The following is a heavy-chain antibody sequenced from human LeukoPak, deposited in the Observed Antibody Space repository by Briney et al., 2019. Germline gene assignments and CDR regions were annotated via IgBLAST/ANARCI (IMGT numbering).Heavy chain of an antibody. J-gene: IGHJ4*02. CDR3: ARQACLDGSSCYLDY. CDR2: MSHDGRNK. Sequence: SGRSLRLSCTASGFTFTSYAMHWVRQAPGKGLEWMTVMSHDGRNKFYADSVKGRFTLSRDTSKNTLYLQMNSLRAEDMAIYYCARQACLDGSSCYLDYWGQGTLVTVSS. D-gene: IGHD3-22*01. V-gene: IGHV3-30*04. CDR1: GFTFTSYA.